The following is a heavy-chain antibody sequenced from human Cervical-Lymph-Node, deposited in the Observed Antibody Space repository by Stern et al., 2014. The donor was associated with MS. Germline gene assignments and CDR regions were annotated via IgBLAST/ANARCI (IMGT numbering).Heavy chain of an antibody. J-gene: IGHJ4*02. CDR1: GASISTHY. Sequence: QVQLVFSGRGLVKPSETLSLTCTVSGASISTHYWSWIRHPPGRGQEWVGYAFHTGTTIYNPSLKSRVTISLDTSKNQFSLILRSVTAADTAVYYCARKALSMDHYFDSWGQGALVTVSS. V-gene: IGHV4-59*11. D-gene: IGHD2-2*03. CDR3: ARKALSMDHYFDS. CDR2: AFHTGTT.